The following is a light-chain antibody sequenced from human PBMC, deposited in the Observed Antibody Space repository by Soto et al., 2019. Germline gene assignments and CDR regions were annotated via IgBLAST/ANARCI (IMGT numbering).Light chain of an antibody. CDR2: GAS. CDR3: QQYNNWPPLMYT. J-gene: IGKJ2*01. Sequence: EILMSQSPATLSVSPGERATLSCTASQSVSSNLAWYQQKPGQAPRLLIYGASTRATGIPARFSGSGSGTEFTLTISSLQSEDFAVYYCQQYNNWPPLMYTFGQGTKVDI. CDR1: QSVSSN. V-gene: IGKV3-15*01.